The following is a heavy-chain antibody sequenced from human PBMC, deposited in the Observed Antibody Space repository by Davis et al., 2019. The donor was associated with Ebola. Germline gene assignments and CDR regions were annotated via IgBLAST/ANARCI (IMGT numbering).Heavy chain of an antibody. CDR1: GGSISSYY. Sequence: MPGGSLRLSCTVSGGSISSYYWSWIRQPPGKGLEWIGYIYYSGSTNYNPSLKSRVTISVDTSKNQFSLKLSSVTAADTAVYYCARDPVDDAFDIWGQGTMVTVSS. CDR3: ARDPVDDAFDI. J-gene: IGHJ3*02. V-gene: IGHV4-59*01. CDR2: IYYSGST.